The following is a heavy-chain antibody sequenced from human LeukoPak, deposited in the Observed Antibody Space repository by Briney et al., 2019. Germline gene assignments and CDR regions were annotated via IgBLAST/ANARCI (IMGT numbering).Heavy chain of an antibody. D-gene: IGHD6-19*01. V-gene: IGHV3-74*01. CDR3: ARDPDSGGWSFEDY. CDR1: VFTFSNYW. Sequence: GGSLRLSCAASVFTFSNYWMHFVPQAPGKGLVWVSRINGDGRRTTYADSVKGRFTISRDNAQNTLYLQMNSLRAEDTAVYYCARDPDSGGWSFEDYWGQGALVTVSS. J-gene: IGHJ4*02. CDR2: INGDGRRT.